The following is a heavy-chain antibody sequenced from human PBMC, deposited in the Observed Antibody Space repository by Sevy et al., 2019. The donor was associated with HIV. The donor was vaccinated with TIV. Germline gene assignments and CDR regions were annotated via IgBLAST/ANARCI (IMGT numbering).Heavy chain of an antibody. CDR2: IKQDGSEK. J-gene: IGHJ3*02. Sequence: GGSLRLSCAASGFTFSSYWMSWVRQAPGKGLEWVANIKQDGSEKYCVDSVKGRFTISRDNAKNSLYLQMNSLRAEDTAVYYCAREGSPYYDFWSGRSLAFDIWGQGTMVTVSS. CDR1: GFTFSSYW. D-gene: IGHD3-3*01. CDR3: AREGSPYYDFWSGRSLAFDI. V-gene: IGHV3-7*01.